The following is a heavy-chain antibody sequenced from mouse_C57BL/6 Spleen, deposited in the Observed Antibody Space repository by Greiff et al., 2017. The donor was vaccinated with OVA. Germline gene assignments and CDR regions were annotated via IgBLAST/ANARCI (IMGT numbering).Heavy chain of an antibody. J-gene: IGHJ1*03. CDR3: APITTVVNWYFDV. CDR1: GFNIKNTY. Sequence: VQLQQSVAELVRPGASVKLSCTASGFNIKNTYMHWVKQRPEQGLEWIGRIDPANGNTKYAPKFQGKATITADTSSNTAYLQLSRLTSEDTAIYYCAPITTVVNWYFDVWGTGTTVTVSS. CDR2: IDPANGNT. D-gene: IGHD1-1*01. V-gene: IGHV14-3*01.